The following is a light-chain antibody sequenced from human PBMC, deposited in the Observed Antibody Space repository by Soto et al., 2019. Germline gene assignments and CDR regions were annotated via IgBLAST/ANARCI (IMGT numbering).Light chain of an antibody. J-gene: IGKJ1*01. CDR2: GAS. CDR1: QTISTF. V-gene: IGKV1-39*01. Sequence: DIQMTQSPSSLSASVGDRVTITCRASQTISTFLHWYQQRPGKDPRLLIYGASTLQSGVPSRFNGSGSGTEFTLTIGSLQLEDFATYSCQQGFSTPWTFGQGTKV. CDR3: QQGFSTPWT.